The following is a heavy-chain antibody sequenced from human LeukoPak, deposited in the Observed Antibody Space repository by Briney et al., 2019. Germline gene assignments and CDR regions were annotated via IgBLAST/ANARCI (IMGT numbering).Heavy chain of an antibody. V-gene: IGHV3-15*01. J-gene: IGHJ4*02. Sequence: GGSLRLSCAASGFTFSNAWMSWVRQAPGKGLEWVGRIKSKTDGGTTDYAAPVKGRFTISRDDSKNTLYLQMNSLKTEDTAVYYCTTHQYDFWSGYLNHFDYWGQGTLVTVSS. CDR3: TTHQYDFWSGYLNHFDY. CDR2: IKSKTDGGTT. CDR1: GFTFSNAW. D-gene: IGHD3-3*01.